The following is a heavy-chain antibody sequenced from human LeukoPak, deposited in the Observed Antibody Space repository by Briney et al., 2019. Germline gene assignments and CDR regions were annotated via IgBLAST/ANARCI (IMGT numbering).Heavy chain of an antibody. J-gene: IGHJ3*02. CDR3: ARDGGVGFDM. V-gene: IGHV3-7*01. CDR1: GFTVSSNY. Sequence: GGSLRLSCAASGFTVSSNYVSWVRQAPGKGLEWVASMKQDGSDKYYVDSVKGRFTISRDNGKKSLYLQMNSLRAEDTAVYYCARDGGVGFDMWGQGTMVSVSS. CDR2: MKQDGSDK. D-gene: IGHD3-10*01.